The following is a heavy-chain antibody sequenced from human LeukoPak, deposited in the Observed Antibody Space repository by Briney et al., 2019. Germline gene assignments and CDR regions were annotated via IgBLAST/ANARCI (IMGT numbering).Heavy chain of an antibody. CDR1: GFSFSSHA. CDR3: TTDRRHDILTGYYRGWFDP. Sequence: GRSLRLSCAAFGFSFSSHAMHWVRQAPGKGLEWVGRIKSKIDGGTTDYAAPVKGRFTISRDDSQNTLFLRMSSLKTEDTAVYYCTTDRRHDILTGYYRGWFDPWGQGILVTVSS. D-gene: IGHD3-9*01. J-gene: IGHJ5*02. CDR2: IKSKIDGGTT. V-gene: IGHV3-15*01.